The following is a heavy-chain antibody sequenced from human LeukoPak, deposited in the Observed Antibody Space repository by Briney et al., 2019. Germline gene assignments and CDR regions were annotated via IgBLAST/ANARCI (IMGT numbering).Heavy chain of an antibody. V-gene: IGHV3-66*02. CDR1: GFTVSGNY. Sequence: GGSLRLACAASGFTVSGNYMSWVRQAPGKGLEWVSVINSGGSTYYADSVKGRFTISRDNSKNTLYLQMNSLRAEDTALYYCARVEGYCSSTSCSYAFDIWGQGTMVTVSS. CDR3: ARVEGYCSSTSCSYAFDI. CDR2: INSGGST. D-gene: IGHD2-2*01. J-gene: IGHJ3*02.